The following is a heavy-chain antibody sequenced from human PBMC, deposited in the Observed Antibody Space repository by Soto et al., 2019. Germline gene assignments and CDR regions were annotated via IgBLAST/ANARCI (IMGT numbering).Heavy chain of an antibody. CDR1: GRSRCTSSYY. J-gene: IGHJ6*02. V-gene: IGHV4-39*01. CDR3: ACLGYSYGIYYYYGMDV. Sequence: SETLSLTCTASGRSRCTSSYYWGWLRKAPGKGLEWIGSIYYSGSTYYNPSLKSRVTISVDTSKNQFSLKLSSVTAADTAVYYCACLGYSYGIYYYYGMDVWGQGTT. CDR2: IYYSGST. D-gene: IGHD5-18*01.